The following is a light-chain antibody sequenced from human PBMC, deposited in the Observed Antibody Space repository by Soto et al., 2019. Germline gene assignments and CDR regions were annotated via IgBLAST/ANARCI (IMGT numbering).Light chain of an antibody. V-gene: IGLV1-40*01. CDR2: GNS. Sequence: QSVLTQPPSVSGAPGQRVTISCTGSSSNIGAGYDVHWYQQLPGTAPKLLIYGNSNRPAGVPDRFSGSKSGTSASLAITGLQAEDEADYYCQSYDSSLRGSVFGEGTKLTVL. J-gene: IGLJ2*01. CDR3: QSYDSSLRGSV. CDR1: SSNIGAGYD.